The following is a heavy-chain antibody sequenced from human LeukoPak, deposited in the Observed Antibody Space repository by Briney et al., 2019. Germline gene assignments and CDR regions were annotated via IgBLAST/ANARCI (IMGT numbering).Heavy chain of an antibody. CDR2: IYFSGTS. Sequence: ASETLSLTCTVLGGAITNHYWSWLRQPPGKRLEWIGNIYFSGTSNYNPSLKNRVSLSIDTSRKQVFLKLASVTADDTAVYYCARDVLGGEDYWGQGTLVTVSS. J-gene: IGHJ4*02. V-gene: IGHV4-59*11. CDR3: ARDVLGGEDY. CDR1: GGAITNHY. D-gene: IGHD3-10*02.